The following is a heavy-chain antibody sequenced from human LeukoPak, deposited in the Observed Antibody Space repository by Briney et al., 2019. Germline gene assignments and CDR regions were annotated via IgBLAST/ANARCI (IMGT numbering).Heavy chain of an antibody. D-gene: IGHD6-13*01. Sequence: ASVKVSCKASGYTFSSYYMHWVRQAPGQGLEWMGIINPSGGSTSYAQKFQDRVTMTRDMSTSTVHVELNSLRSEDTAVYYCARGQVDGRAAAGDYYYYYYMDVWGKGTTVTVSS. V-gene: IGHV1-46*01. J-gene: IGHJ6*03. CDR3: ARGQVDGRAAAGDYYYYYYMDV. CDR2: INPSGGST. CDR1: GYTFSSYY.